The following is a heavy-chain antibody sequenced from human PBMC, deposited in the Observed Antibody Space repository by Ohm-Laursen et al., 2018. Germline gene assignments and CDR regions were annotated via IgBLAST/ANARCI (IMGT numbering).Heavy chain of an antibody. Sequence: SLRLSCAASGFTFSDYHMSWIRQAPGKGLEWVSYITSSAYTIYYADSVKGRFTIPRDNAKNSLFLQMNSLRAEDTAVYYCFSGPSWEIWGQGTVVTVSS. CDR1: GFTFSDYH. CDR2: ITSSAYTI. D-gene: IGHD1-26*01. J-gene: IGHJ3*02. CDR3: FSGPSWEI. V-gene: IGHV3-11*04.